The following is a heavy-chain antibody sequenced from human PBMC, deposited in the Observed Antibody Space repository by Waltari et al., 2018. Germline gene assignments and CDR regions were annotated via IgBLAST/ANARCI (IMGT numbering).Heavy chain of an antibody. J-gene: IGHJ5*02. CDR2: IRSKAYGGTT. V-gene: IGHV3-49*04. CDR3: TISGLDSSGYLS. CDR1: GFTFGDYA. Sequence: EVQLVESGGGLVQPGRSLRLSCTASGFTFGDYAMSWVRQAPGKGLGWVGFIRSKAYGGTTEYAASVKGRFTISRDDSKSIAYLQMNSLKTEDTAVYYCTISGLDSSGYLSWGQGTLVTVSS. D-gene: IGHD3-22*01.